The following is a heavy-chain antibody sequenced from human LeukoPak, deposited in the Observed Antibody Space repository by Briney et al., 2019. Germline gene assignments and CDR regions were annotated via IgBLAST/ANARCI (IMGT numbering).Heavy chain of an antibody. J-gene: IGHJ3*02. V-gene: IGHV3-33*01. CDR2: IWYDGSNK. Sequence: GGSLRLSCAASGFTFSSYGMHWVRQAPGKGLEWVAVIWYDGSNKYYADSVKGRFTISRDNSKNTLYLQMNSLRAEDTAVYYCAREESAWIQLKDAFDIWGQGTMVTVSS. CDR1: GFTFSSYG. D-gene: IGHD5-18*01. CDR3: AREESAWIQLKDAFDI.